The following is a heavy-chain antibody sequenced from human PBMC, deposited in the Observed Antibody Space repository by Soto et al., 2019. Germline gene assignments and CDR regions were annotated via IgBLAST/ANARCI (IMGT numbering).Heavy chain of an antibody. Sequence: SETLSLTCGVYGGSFIGGACCWSCLRPGKGMEWIGEINHSGSTNYNPSLKSRVTISVDTSKNQFSLKLSSVTAADTAVYYCAKWRRSNRHSAYWGQATLLTLPS. CDR3: AKWRRSNRHSAY. D-gene: IGHD4-4*01. J-gene: IGHJ4*02. V-gene: IGHV4-34*01. CDR1: GGSFIGGA. CDR2: INHSGST.